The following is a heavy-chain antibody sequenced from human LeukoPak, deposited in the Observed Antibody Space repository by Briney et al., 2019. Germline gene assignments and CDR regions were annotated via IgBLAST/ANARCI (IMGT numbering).Heavy chain of an antibody. CDR2: IYTSGST. D-gene: IGHD2-2*01. CDR3: ARARGYCSSTSCSNWFDP. Sequence: SETLSLTCTVSGGSISSYYWSWIRQPAGKGLEWIGRIYTSGSTNYNPSLKSRVTMSVDTPKNQFSLKLSSVTAADTAVYYCARARGYCSSTSCSNWFDPWGQGTLVTVSS. J-gene: IGHJ5*02. CDR1: GGSISSYY. V-gene: IGHV4-4*07.